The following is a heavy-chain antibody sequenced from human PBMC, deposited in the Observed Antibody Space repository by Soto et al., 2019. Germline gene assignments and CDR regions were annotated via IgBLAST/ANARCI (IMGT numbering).Heavy chain of an antibody. J-gene: IGHJ4*02. Sequence: SVKVSCKASGGTFSSYAISWVRQAPGQGLEWMGGIIPIFGTANYAQKFQGRVTITADESTSTAYMELSSLGSEDTAVYYCARGRGMATAYFDYWGQGTLVTVSS. V-gene: IGHV1-69*13. CDR1: GGTFSSYA. CDR3: ARGRGMATAYFDY. CDR2: IIPIFGTA. D-gene: IGHD5-18*01.